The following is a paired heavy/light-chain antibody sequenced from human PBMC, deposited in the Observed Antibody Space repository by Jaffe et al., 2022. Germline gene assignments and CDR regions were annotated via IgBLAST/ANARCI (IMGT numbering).Light chain of an antibody. J-gene: IGLJ1*01. CDR3: SSFATSNFC. CDR1: SSDVGGYDY. V-gene: IGLV2-8*01. CDR2: EVT. Sequence: QSALTQPPSASGSPGQSVTISCTGTSSDVGGYDYVSWYQHHPGKAPKLMIYEVTKRPSGVPDRFSGSKSGNTASLTVSGLQAEDEADYYCSSFATSNFCFGTGTKVTVV.
Heavy chain of an antibody. Sequence: QVQLVQSGGGVVQPGGSLRLSCAGSGFTFRSYGIKWVRQAPGKGLEWVAFIRNDGSYQHYADSVKGRFTISRDNSKNTVFLQMNSLRPEDTAVYYCAKLSHCTTQEACWGQGTLVTVSS. J-gene: IGHJ4*02. D-gene: IGHD2-8*01. V-gene: IGHV3-30*02. CDR3: AKLSHCTTQEAC. CDR1: GFTFRSYG. CDR2: IRNDGSYQ.